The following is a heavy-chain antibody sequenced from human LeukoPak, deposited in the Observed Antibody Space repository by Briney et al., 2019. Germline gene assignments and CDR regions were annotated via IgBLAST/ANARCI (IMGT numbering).Heavy chain of an antibody. Sequence: GGSLRLSCAASGFTLSSYSMNWVRQAPGMGLEWVSHISGSSSTIYYADSAKGRFTISRDNAKNSLYLQMNSLRVDDTAVYYCARIRGYDRPSYYYYMDVWGTGTTVTVSS. CDR1: GFTLSSYS. CDR3: ARIRGYDRPSYYYYMDV. CDR2: ISGSSSTI. V-gene: IGHV3-48*01. D-gene: IGHD5-12*01. J-gene: IGHJ6*03.